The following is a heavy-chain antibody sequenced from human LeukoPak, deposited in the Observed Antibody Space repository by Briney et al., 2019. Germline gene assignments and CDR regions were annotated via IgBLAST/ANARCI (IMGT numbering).Heavy chain of an antibody. CDR2: IWFDGNTK. V-gene: IGHV3-33*01. CDR3: ARGFYRVRHDQSTYYFVH. CDR1: GFTFSSFA. Sequence: SGGSLRLSCATSGFTFSSFAMHWVRRAPGKGLEWLALIWFDGNTKNYTDSVEGRFTISRDNSKNTLFLQMNSLRAEDTAVYYCARGFYRVRHDQSTYYFVHWGQGTLVTVSS. D-gene: IGHD3-16*02. J-gene: IGHJ4*02.